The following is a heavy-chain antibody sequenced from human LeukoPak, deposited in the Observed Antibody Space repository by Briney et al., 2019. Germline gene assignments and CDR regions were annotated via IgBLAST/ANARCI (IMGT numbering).Heavy chain of an antibody. V-gene: IGHV4-39*01. Sequence: SETLSLTCTVSGGSISSSSYYWGWIRQPPGKGLEWIGSIYYSGSTYYNPSLKSQVTISVDTSKNQFSLKLSSVTAADTAVYYCARRMSSTVGGFDPWGQGTLVTVSS. CDR1: GGSISSSSYY. CDR2: IYYSGST. J-gene: IGHJ5*02. CDR3: ARRMSSTVGGFDP. D-gene: IGHD4-17*01.